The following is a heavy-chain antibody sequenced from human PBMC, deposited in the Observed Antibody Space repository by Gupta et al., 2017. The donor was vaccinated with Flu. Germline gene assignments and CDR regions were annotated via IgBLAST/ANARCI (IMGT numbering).Heavy chain of an antibody. D-gene: IGHD6-19*01. Sequence: QVKLQESGPGLVKPSQTLSLTCTVSGGSISSGSYYWSWLRQHPGKGLEWLGYIYYTGNTFYNPSLKSRLTMSVDTSENHFSLKLDSVTAADTAMYYCARGAGSAGWFDPWGQGTLVTVSS. V-gene: IGHV4-31*03. CDR2: IYYTGNT. CDR3: ARGAGSAGWFDP. CDR1: GGSISSGSYY. J-gene: IGHJ5*02.